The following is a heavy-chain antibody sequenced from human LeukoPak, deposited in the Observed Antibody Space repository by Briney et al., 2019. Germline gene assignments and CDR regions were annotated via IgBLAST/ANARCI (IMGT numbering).Heavy chain of an antibody. J-gene: IGHJ4*02. CDR3: ARGQKYRSGYTVTELGSGYSDY. CDR2: IYHSGRT. CDR1: GYSISSGFY. D-gene: IGHD5-18*01. Sequence: SETLSLTCSVSGYSISSGFYWGWIRQPPGKGLEWIGSIYHSGRTFYNPSLKSRVTISVDTSKNQFSLRLSSVTAADTAVYYCARGQKYRSGYTVTELGSGYSDYWGQGTLVTVSS. V-gene: IGHV4-38-2*02.